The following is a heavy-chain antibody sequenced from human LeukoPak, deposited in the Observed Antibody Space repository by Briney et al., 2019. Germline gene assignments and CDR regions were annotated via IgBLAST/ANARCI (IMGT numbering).Heavy chain of an antibody. CDR3: STEDKYCGGANCGKY. J-gene: IGHJ4*02. CDR2: IIPDSGGA. Sequence: ASVKVSCKTSGHTFTNYYVHWVRQAPGQGLEWMGYIIPDSGGADYDQRFQGRVTMTRDKSISTVYMELSSLRSDDTAVYYCSTEDKYCGGANCGKYWGQGTLVTVSS. CDR1: GHTFTNYY. V-gene: IGHV1-2*02. D-gene: IGHD2-21*01.